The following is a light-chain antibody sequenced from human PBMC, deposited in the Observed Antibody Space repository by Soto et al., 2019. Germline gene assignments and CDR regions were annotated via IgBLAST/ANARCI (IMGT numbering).Light chain of an antibody. Sequence: QSALTQPASVSGSPGQSITISCTGTSSDVGSYNLVSWYQQHPGKAPKLMIYEGSKRPSGVSNRFSGSKSGNTASLTISVLQAEDEAEYYCGSYAGSSTVVFGGGTQLTVL. J-gene: IGLJ2*01. CDR1: SSDVGSYNL. V-gene: IGLV2-23*01. CDR3: GSYAGSSTVV. CDR2: EGS.